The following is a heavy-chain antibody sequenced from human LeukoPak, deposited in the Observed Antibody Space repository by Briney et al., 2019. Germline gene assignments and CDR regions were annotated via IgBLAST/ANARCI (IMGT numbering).Heavy chain of an antibody. CDR3: ARDYAHYVGYFFFDY. V-gene: IGHV3-23*01. Sequence: PGGSLRLSCAASGFTFNNYAMNWVREAPGKGLEWVSSISGGGETTYYADSAKGRFTISGDNSQNTLYLQMNSVRAEDTAVYYCARDYAHYVGYFFFDYWGQGTLVTVSS. D-gene: IGHD4-17*01. J-gene: IGHJ4*02. CDR2: ISGGGETT. CDR1: GFTFNNYA.